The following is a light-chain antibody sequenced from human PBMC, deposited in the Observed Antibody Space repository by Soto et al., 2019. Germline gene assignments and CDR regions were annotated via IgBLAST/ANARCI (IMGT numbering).Light chain of an antibody. Sequence: DIQMPQSPSSLSASVGDRVTITFQASQDISYFLNWYQQKPGKAPKLLIYEASNLETGVPSRFSGSGSGTHFTFTISRHQREDIGTYYCKKYDNLPPLTIGGGTNVEIK. CDR3: KKYDNLPPLT. CDR1: QDISYF. CDR2: EAS. J-gene: IGKJ4*01. V-gene: IGKV1-33*01.